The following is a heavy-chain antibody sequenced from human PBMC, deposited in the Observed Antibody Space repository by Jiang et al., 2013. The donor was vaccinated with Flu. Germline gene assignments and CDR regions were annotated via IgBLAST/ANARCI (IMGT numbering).Heavy chain of an antibody. D-gene: IGHD1-26*01. J-gene: IGHJ4*02. V-gene: IGHV3-7*03. CDR3: ARASSGNYFGDFDC. CDR1: GFTFSSYW. Sequence: QLLESGGGLVQPGESLRLSCAASGFTFSSYWMSWVRQAPGKGLEWVANIKLDGSEKYYMDSVKGRFTISRDNAKTSLYLQMNSLRLEDTAVYYCARASSGNYFGDFDCWGQGTLVTVSS. CDR2: IKLDGSEK.